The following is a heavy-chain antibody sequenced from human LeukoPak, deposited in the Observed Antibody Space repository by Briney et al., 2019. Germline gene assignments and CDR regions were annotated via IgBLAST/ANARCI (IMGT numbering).Heavy chain of an antibody. Sequence: ASVKVSCKASGYTFTSYDINWVRQAPGQGLEWMGWISAYNGNTNYAQKLQGRVTMTTDTSTSAAYMELRSLRSDDTAVYYCARWTTVTRAFDYWGQGTLVTVSS. CDR1: GYTFTSYD. D-gene: IGHD4-17*01. J-gene: IGHJ4*02. CDR3: ARWTTVTRAFDY. CDR2: ISAYNGNT. V-gene: IGHV1-18*01.